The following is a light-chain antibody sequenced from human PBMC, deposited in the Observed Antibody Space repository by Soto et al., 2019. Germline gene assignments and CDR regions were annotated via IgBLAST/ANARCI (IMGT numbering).Light chain of an antibody. CDR2: AAS. Sequence: DIQMTQSPSSVSASVGDRVTITCRAGQTIGSWLAWYQQKPGKAPNLLIYAASTLESGVPSRFSGSGSGTDFTLSISSLQPEVFATYFCQQSTSFPFTFGLWTRLEIK. V-gene: IGKV1-12*02. CDR3: QQSTSFPFT. CDR1: QTIGSW. J-gene: IGKJ5*01.